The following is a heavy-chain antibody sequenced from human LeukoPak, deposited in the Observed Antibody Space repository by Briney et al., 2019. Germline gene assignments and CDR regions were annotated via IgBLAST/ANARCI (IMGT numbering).Heavy chain of an antibody. CDR2: IIPIFGTA. CDR1: GGTFSSYA. D-gene: IGHD6-13*01. V-gene: IGHV1-69*05. Sequence: GASVKVSCKASGGTFSSYAISWVRQAPGQGLEWMGGIIPIFGTANYAQKFQGRVTITTDESTSTAYMELSSLRSEDTAVYYCAGDTEPFIAAARHNWFDPWGQGTLVTVSS. CDR3: AGDTEPFIAAARHNWFDP. J-gene: IGHJ5*02.